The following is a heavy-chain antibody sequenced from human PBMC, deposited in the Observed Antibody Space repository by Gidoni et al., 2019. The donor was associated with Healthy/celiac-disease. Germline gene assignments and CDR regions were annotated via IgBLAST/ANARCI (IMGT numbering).Heavy chain of an antibody. V-gene: IGHV3-7*01. CDR1: GFTFSSYW. J-gene: IGHJ4*02. Sequence: EVQLVESGGGLVQPGGSLRLSCAASGFTFSSYWMSCVRQAPGKGLEWVANIKQDGSEKYYVDAVKGRFTISRDNAKNSLYLQMNSLRAEDTAVYYCAREGGGPYYDILTGYDYWGQGTLVTVSS. CDR2: IKQDGSEK. D-gene: IGHD3-9*01. CDR3: AREGGGPYYDILTGYDY.